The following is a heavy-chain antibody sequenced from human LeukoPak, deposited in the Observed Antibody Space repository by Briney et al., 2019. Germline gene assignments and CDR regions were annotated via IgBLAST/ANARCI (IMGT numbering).Heavy chain of an antibody. V-gene: IGHV3-66*02. CDR1: GFTVSSNY. CDR2: IHSGGST. D-gene: IGHD3-22*01. J-gene: IGHJ4*02. CDR3: VRAGLGSSGQHPHDY. Sequence: GGSLRLSCAASGFTVSSNYMSWVRQAPGKGLEWVSVIHSGGSTYHADSVKGRFIISRDNSKNTLYLQMNSLRAEDTAVYYCVRAGLGSSGQHPHDYWGQGTLVTVSS.